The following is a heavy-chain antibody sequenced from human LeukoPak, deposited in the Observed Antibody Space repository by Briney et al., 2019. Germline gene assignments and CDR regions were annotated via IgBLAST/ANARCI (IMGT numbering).Heavy chain of an antibody. Sequence: SETLSLTCTVSGGSISSYYWSWIRQPAGKGLEWIGRIYTSGSTNYNPSLKSRVTMSVDTSKNQFSLKLSSVTAADTAVYYCARVSRDYYSGSYSHYYYYYMDVWGKGTTVTISS. V-gene: IGHV4-4*07. CDR3: ARVSRDYYSGSYSHYYYYYMDV. CDR2: IYTSGST. CDR1: GGSISSYY. J-gene: IGHJ6*03. D-gene: IGHD1-26*01.